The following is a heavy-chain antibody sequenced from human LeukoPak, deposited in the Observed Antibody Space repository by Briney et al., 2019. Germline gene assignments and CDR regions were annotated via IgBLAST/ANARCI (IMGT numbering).Heavy chain of an antibody. J-gene: IGHJ6*02. D-gene: IGHD4-17*01. CDR1: GFTFSSYA. CDR3: AGDRGYYGDFAYYGMDV. V-gene: IGHV3-30-3*01. Sequence: GGSLRLSCAASGFTFSSYAMHWVRQAPGKGLEWVAVISYDGSNKYYADSVKGRFTISRDNSKNTLYLQMNSLRAKDTAVYYCAGDRGYYGDFAYYGMDVWGQGTTVTVSS. CDR2: ISYDGSNK.